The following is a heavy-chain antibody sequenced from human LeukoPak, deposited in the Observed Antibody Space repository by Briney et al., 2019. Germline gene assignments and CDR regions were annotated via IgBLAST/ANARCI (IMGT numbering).Heavy chain of an antibody. CDR2: INWNGGST. CDR1: GFTFDDYG. D-gene: IGHD6-19*01. Sequence: GGSLRLSCAASGFTFDDYGMSWVRQAPGKGLEWVSGINWNGGSTGYADSVKGRFTISRDNAKNSLYLQMNSLRAEDTAVYYCAKAGIAVAAFDYWGQGTLVTVSS. CDR3: AKAGIAVAAFDY. V-gene: IGHV3-20*04. J-gene: IGHJ4*02.